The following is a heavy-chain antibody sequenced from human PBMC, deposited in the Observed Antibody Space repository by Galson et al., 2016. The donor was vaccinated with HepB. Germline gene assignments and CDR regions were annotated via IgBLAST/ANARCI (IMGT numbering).Heavy chain of an antibody. Sequence: SLILSCAASRFTFSSYSKHWVRQTPWKGLEFDSAINNDPGGPYYADSVKGRFTISRDNSKNTLYLQMNSLRVEDTAIYYCVKDPFFDYGMDVWGQGTTVTVSS. V-gene: IGHV3-64D*06. CDR2: INNDPGGP. CDR1: RFTFSSYS. D-gene: IGHD5-12*01. J-gene: IGHJ6*02. CDR3: VKDPFFDYGMDV.